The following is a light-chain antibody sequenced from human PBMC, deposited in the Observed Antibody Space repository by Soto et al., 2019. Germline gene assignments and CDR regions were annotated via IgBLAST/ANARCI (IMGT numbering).Light chain of an antibody. CDR3: CSYAGSYNWV. CDR1: SSDVGGYNY. CDR2: DVS. V-gene: IGLV2-11*01. Sequence: QSALTQPRSVSGSPGQSVTISCTGTSSDVGGYNYVSWYQHHPGKAPKLIIFDVSKRPSGVPDRFSGSKSGNTASLTISGLQAEDEADYYCCSYAGSYNWVFGGGTQLTVL. J-gene: IGLJ3*02.